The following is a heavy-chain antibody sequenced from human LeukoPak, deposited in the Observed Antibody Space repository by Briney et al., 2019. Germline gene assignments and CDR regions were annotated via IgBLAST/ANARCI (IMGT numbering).Heavy chain of an antibody. CDR1: GGSISSSSYY. V-gene: IGHV3-23*01. D-gene: IGHD6-19*01. J-gene: IGHJ3*02. CDR2: ISGSGGST. CDR3: AKDGGSGRYISAFDI. Sequence: ETLSLTCTVSGGSISSSSYYWGWIRQAPGKGLEWVSTISGSGGSTYYADSVKGRFIISRDNSKNTLYLQMNSLRAEDTAVYYCAKDGGSGRYISAFDIWGQGTMVTVSS.